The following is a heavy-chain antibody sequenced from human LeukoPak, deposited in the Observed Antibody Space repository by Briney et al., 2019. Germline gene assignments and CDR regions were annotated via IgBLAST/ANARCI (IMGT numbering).Heavy chain of an antibody. CDR2: IRQDESER. CDR3: ARLSAYYYGSYFYYYMDV. V-gene: IGHV3-7*01. D-gene: IGHD3-10*01. Sequence: GGSLRLSCAASGFTFSSYEMNWVRQAPGKGPEWVANIRQDESERYFADSVKGRFTISRDNAKKSVYLHMSSLRAEDTALYYCARLSAYYYGSYFYYYMDVWGKGTTVTVSS. CDR1: GFTFSSYE. J-gene: IGHJ6*03.